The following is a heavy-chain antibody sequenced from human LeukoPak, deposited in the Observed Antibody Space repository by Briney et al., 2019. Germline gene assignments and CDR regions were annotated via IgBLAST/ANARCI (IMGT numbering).Heavy chain of an antibody. CDR1: GFTFSNYA. CDR3: AEDRRGGGLIFGVVIGFDY. J-gene: IGHJ4*02. Sequence: GGSLRLSCAASGFTFSNYAMSWVRQAPGKGLEWVSAISGSGANTHYADSVKGRFTISRDNSKNTVYLQMNSLRAEDTAVYYCAEDRRGGGLIFGVVIGFDYWGQGILVTVST. CDR2: ISGSGANT. D-gene: IGHD3-3*01. V-gene: IGHV3-23*01.